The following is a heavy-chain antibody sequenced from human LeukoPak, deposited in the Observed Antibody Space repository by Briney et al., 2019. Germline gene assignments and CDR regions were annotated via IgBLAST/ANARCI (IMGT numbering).Heavy chain of an antibody. Sequence: GGSLRLSCAGSGFTLNSNWMHWVRQGPGKGLEWVSGINWNGGSTGYADSVKGRFTISRDNAKNSLYLQMNSLRAEDTAVYYCARGGPGRSLTIVPERTKYYMDVWGKGATVTVSS. V-gene: IGHV3-20*04. CDR3: ARGGPGRSLTIVPERTKYYMDV. D-gene: IGHD1-26*01. CDR1: GFTLNSNW. CDR2: INWNGGST. J-gene: IGHJ6*03.